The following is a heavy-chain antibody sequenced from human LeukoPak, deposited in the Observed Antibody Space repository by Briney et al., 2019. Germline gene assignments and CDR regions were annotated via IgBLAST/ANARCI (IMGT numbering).Heavy chain of an antibody. D-gene: IGHD1-26*01. J-gene: IGHJ4*02. V-gene: IGHV1-69*05. Sequence: GSSVKVSCKASGGTFSSYAISWVRQAPGQGLEWMGGIIPIFGTANYAQKFQGRVTITTDESTSTAYMELSSLRSEDTAVYYCARGAVGALSGAYPGEYYFDYWGQGTLVTVSS. CDR3: ARGAVGALSGAYPGEYYFDY. CDR1: GGTFSSYA. CDR2: IIPIFGTA.